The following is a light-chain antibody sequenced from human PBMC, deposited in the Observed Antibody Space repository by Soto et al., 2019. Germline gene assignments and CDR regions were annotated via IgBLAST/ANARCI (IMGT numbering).Light chain of an antibody. CDR1: QSGSDSY. Sequence: EIVLTQSPGTLSLSPGERATLSCRASQSGSDSYLAWYQQKPGQPPRLLIYGVSSRGYGIPDRFSGSGSGTDFTLTISRLEPEDFATYYCQQSYSTLLTFGGGTKVEIK. J-gene: IGKJ4*01. CDR3: QQSYSTLLT. CDR2: GVS. V-gene: IGKV3-20*01.